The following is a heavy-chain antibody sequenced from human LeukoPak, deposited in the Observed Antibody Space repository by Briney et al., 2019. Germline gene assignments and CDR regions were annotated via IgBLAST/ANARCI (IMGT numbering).Heavy chain of an antibody. Sequence: GRSLRLSCAAAEFKFDDYAMHWVRQGPGKGLEWVAGISWSSGHMEYAESVKGRFTISRDNARNALYLQMDGLRRDDTALYYCVSSVVVVAATPTHFDLWGRGTQVIVSS. J-gene: IGHJ2*01. CDR2: ISWSSGHM. CDR1: EFKFDDYA. D-gene: IGHD2-15*01. V-gene: IGHV3-9*01. CDR3: VSSVVVVAATPTHFDL.